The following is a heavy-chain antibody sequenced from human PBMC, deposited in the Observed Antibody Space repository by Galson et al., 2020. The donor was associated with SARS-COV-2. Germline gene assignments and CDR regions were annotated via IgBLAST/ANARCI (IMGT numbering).Heavy chain of an antibody. D-gene: IGHD3-22*01. V-gene: IGHV4-34*01. CDR3: ARRRQDGTMIVVAITAYYHYMDV. J-gene: IGHJ6*03. CDR2: INHSGST. CDR1: GGSFSDYY. Sequence: RWVSTQRNSSETLSLTCAVYGGSFSDYYWNWIRQSPGKGLEWIGEINHSGSTKSSPSLKSRVTIAVDTSKNQFSLKLTSMTAADTAVYYCARRRQDGTMIVVAITAYYHYMDVWSKGTTVTISS.